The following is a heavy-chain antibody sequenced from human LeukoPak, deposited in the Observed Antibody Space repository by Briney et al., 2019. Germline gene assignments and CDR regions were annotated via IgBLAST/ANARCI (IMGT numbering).Heavy chain of an antibody. CDR1: GFTFSSYE. D-gene: IGHD4-17*01. Sequence: PGGSLRLSCAASGFTFSSYEMNWVRQAPGKGLEWVSYISSSGSTIYYADSVKGRFTISRDNAKNSLYLQMNSLGAEDTAVYYCARDRSYGDYRRYFDYWGQGTLVTVSS. V-gene: IGHV3-48*03. CDR2: ISSSGSTI. J-gene: IGHJ4*02. CDR3: ARDRSYGDYRRYFDY.